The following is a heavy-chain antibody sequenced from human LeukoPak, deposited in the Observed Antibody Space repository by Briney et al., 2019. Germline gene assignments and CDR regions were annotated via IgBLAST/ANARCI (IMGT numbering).Heavy chain of an antibody. Sequence: SETLSLTCTVSGGSISSYYWSWIGQPPGKGLEWIGYIYYSGSTNYNPSLKSRVTISVDTSKNQFSLKLGSVTAADTAVYYCARVGYKYGTGYFDYWGQGTLVTVSS. J-gene: IGHJ4*02. D-gene: IGHD5-18*01. CDR1: GGSISSYY. CDR2: IYYSGST. CDR3: ARVGYKYGTGYFDY. V-gene: IGHV4-59*01.